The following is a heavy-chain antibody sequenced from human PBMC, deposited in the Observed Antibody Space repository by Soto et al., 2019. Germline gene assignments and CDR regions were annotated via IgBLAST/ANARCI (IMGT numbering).Heavy chain of an antibody. CDR1: GFTFSSYS. CDR2: ISSSSNYI. D-gene: IGHD1-26*01. V-gene: IGHV3-21*06. CDR3: ARDLVGARI. J-gene: IGHJ4*02. Sequence: EVQLVESGGGLVKPGGSLRLSCAASGFTFSSYSMNWVRQAPGKGLEWVSSISSSSNYIYYADSVKGRFTISRDNAKNSLYLQMNSLRAEDTAVYYCARDLVGARIWGQGTLVTVSS.